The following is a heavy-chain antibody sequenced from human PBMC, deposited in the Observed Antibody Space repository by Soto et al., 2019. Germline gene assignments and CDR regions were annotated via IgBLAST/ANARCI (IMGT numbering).Heavy chain of an antibody. CDR2: ISGSGGST. V-gene: IGHV3-23*01. CDR3: AKVYVLGYCSGGSCYSALDY. D-gene: IGHD2-15*01. J-gene: IGHJ4*02. Sequence: GGSLRLSCAASGFTFSNYAMSWVRQAPGKGLEWVSSISGSGGSTYYADSVKGRFTISRDNSKNTLYLQMNSLRAEDTAVYYCAKVYVLGYCSGGSCYSALDYWGQGTLVTVSS. CDR1: GFTFSNYA.